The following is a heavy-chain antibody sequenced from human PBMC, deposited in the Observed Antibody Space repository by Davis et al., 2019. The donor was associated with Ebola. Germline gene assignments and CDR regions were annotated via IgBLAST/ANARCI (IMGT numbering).Heavy chain of an antibody. D-gene: IGHD2-2*03. Sequence: KVSCKGYGYSFNTYWIGWVRQMPGKGLEWMGIIYPGDSDTRYSPSFQGQVTISVDKSISTAYLKWSSLKASDTAMYYCARGAKMDKIDGFEYWGQGTLVTVSS. CDR2: IYPGDSDT. CDR1: GYSFNTYW. V-gene: IGHV5-51*01. J-gene: IGHJ4*02. CDR3: ARGAKMDKIDGFEY.